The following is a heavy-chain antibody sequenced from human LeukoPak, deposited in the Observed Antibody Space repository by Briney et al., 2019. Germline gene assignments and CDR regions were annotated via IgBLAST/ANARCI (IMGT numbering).Heavy chain of an antibody. J-gene: IGHJ4*02. CDR2: IKQDGSEK. D-gene: IGHD6-6*01. CDR3: ARGWSEYGSSFDY. Sequence: GGSLRLSCAASGFTFSSYWMSWVRQAPGKGLEWVANIKQDGSEKYYVDSVKGRFTISRDNAKNSLYLQMNSLRAEDTAVYYCARGWSEYGSSFDYWGQGTLVTVSS. CDR1: GFTFSSYW. V-gene: IGHV3-7*01.